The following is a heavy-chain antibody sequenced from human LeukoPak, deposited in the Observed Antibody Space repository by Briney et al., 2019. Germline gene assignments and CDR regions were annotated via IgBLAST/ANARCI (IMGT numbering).Heavy chain of an antibody. J-gene: IGHJ4*02. CDR1: GFTFSSYA. CDR2: ISYDGSNK. D-gene: IGHD3-10*01. CDR3: ARTIWFGESMIDY. Sequence: GGSLRLSCAASGFTFSSYAMHWVRQAPGKGLEWVAVISYDGSNKYYADSVKGRFTISRDNSKNTLYLQMNSLRAGDAAVYYCARTIWFGESMIDYWGQGTLVTVSS. V-gene: IGHV3-30*04.